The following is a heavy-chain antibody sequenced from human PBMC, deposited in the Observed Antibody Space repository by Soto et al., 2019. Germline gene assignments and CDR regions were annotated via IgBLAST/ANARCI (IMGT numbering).Heavy chain of an antibody. CDR1: SGSISSSNW. CDR3: ASLGDYSAFDI. J-gene: IGHJ3*02. Sequence: QVQLQESGPGLVKPSGTLSLTCAVSSGSISSSNWWSWVRQPPGKGLEWIGEIYHSGSTNYNPSRKRRVTISVDKSKNQYSLKLSSVTAADTAVYYCASLGDYSAFDIWGQGTMVTVSS. CDR2: IYHSGST. D-gene: IGHD4-17*01. V-gene: IGHV4-4*02.